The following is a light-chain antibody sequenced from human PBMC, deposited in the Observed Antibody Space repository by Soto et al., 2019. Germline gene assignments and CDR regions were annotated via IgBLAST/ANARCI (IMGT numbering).Light chain of an antibody. Sequence: QSVLTQPASVSGSPGQSITISCTGASSYIGGYNSVSWYQQHPGKAPKLMIYEVSNRPSGVSNRFSGSKSGNTASLTISGLQAEDEADYYCSSYTSSSPYVFGTGTKVTVL. CDR1: SSYIGGYNS. J-gene: IGLJ1*01. V-gene: IGLV2-14*01. CDR2: EVS. CDR3: SSYTSSSPYV.